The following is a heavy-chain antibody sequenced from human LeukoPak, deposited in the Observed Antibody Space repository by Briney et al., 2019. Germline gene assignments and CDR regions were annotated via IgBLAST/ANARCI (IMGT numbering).Heavy chain of an antibody. J-gene: IGHJ6*02. Sequence: SETLSLTCTISGGSISSYYWSWIRQPPGKGLEWIGYIYYSGSTNYNPSLKSRVTISVDTSKNQFPLKLSSVTAADTAVYYCARHPSGGSSQNYYYYGMDVWGQGTTVTVSS. CDR1: GGSISSYY. CDR2: IYYSGST. V-gene: IGHV4-59*08. D-gene: IGHD6-13*01. CDR3: ARHPSGGSSQNYYYYGMDV.